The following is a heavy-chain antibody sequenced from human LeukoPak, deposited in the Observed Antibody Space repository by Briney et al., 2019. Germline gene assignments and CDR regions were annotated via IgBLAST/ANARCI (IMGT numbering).Heavy chain of an antibody. CDR3: ARGTIYCSSTSCTMKRNWFDP. J-gene: IGHJ5*02. Sequence: SETLSLTCAVCGGSFSVYYWSWIRQPPGKGLEWIGEINHSGSTNYNPSLKSRVTISVDTSKNQFSLKLSSVTAADTAVYYCARGTIYCSSTSCTMKRNWFDPWGQGTLVTVSS. CDR1: GGSFSVYY. D-gene: IGHD2-2*01. CDR2: INHSGST. V-gene: IGHV4-34*01.